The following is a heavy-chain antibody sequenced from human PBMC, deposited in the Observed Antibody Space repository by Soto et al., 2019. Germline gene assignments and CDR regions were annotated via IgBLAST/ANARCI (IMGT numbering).Heavy chain of an antibody. CDR2: IDWNDAK. J-gene: IGHJ5*02. CDR1: GFSLSAAEVR. D-gene: IGHD2-8*01. CDR3: DRSYCTTDTCTWGYWFDP. V-gene: IGHV2-70*04. Sequence: SGPTLVNPTHTLTMTCTVSGFSLSAAEVRVSWLRQPPGKSLEWLARIDWNDAKFYNTFLKTRLTISKDTSKNQVVLTMTNVDPAATGTYSCDRSYCTTDTCTWGYWFDPWGQGTRVTVSS.